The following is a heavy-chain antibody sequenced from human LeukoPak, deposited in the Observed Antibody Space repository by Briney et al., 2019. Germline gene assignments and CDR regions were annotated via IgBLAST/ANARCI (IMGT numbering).Heavy chain of an antibody. V-gene: IGHV3-11*01. Sequence: GGSLRLSCAASGFTFSDYYMSWIRQAPGKGLEWVSYISSSGSTMYYADSVKGRFTISRDNAKNSLYLQMNSLRAEDTAVYYCARGRYYYGPGILRDGYYFDYWGQGTLVTVSS. CDR2: ISSSGSTM. D-gene: IGHD3-10*01. CDR3: ARGRYYYGPGILRDGYYFDY. J-gene: IGHJ4*02. CDR1: GFTFSDYY.